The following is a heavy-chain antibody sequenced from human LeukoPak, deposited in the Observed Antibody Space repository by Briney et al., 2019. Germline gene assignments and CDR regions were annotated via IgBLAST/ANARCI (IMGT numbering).Heavy chain of an antibody. Sequence: GGSLRLSCAASGFTFSSYGMHWVCQAPGKGLEWVAVISYDGSNKYYADSVKGRFTISRDNSKNTLYLQMNSLRAEDTAVYYCAKEYCSSTSCYGGMDVWGQGTTVTVSS. CDR1: GFTFSSYG. CDR2: ISYDGSNK. D-gene: IGHD2-2*01. J-gene: IGHJ6*02. V-gene: IGHV3-30*18. CDR3: AKEYCSSTSCYGGMDV.